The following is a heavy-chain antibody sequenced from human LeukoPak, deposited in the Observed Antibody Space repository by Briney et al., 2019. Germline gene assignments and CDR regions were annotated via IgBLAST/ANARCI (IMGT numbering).Heavy chain of an antibody. D-gene: IGHD2-2*01. V-gene: IGHV4-39*07. J-gene: IGHJ5*02. Sequence: NPSETLSLTCTVSGGSISSSSYYWGWIRQPPGKGLEWIGSIYYSGSTYYNPSLKSRVTISVDTSKNQFSLKLSSVTAADTAVYYCARSSTSWNGAYNWFDPWGQGTLVTVSS. CDR1: GGSISSSSYY. CDR2: IYYSGST. CDR3: ARSSTSWNGAYNWFDP.